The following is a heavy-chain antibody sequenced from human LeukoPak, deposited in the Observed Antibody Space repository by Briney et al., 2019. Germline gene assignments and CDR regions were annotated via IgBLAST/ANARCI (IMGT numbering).Heavy chain of an antibody. CDR1: GFTFSTYA. V-gene: IGHV3-7*01. Sequence: GGSLRLSCAASGFTFSTYAMSCVRQAPGKGLEWVANIKQDGSEKYYVDSVKGRFTISRDNAKNSLYLQMNSLRAEDTAVYYCARDGIAGNTLDYWGQGTLVTVSS. J-gene: IGHJ4*02. CDR2: IKQDGSEK. D-gene: IGHD1-7*01. CDR3: ARDGIAGNTLDY.